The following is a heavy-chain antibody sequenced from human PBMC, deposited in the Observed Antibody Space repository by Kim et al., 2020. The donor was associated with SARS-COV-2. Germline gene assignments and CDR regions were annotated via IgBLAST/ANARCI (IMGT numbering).Heavy chain of an antibody. Sequence: SETLSLTCTVSGGSISSSSYYWGWIRQPPGKGLEWIGSICYSGSTYYNPSLKSRVTISVDTSKNQFSLKLSSVTAADTAVYYCARRRSVLLWFGEIYYF. J-gene: IGHJ4*01. CDR3: ARRRSVLLWFGEIYYF. D-gene: IGHD3-10*01. CDR2: ICYSGST. CDR1: GGSISSSSYY. V-gene: IGHV4-39*01.